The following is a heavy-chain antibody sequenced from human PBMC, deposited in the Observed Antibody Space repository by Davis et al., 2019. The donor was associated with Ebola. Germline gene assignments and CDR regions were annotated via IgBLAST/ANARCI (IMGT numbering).Heavy chain of an antibody. CDR3: ASPGIAAGAPRY. CDR1: GFTFSAYS. J-gene: IGHJ4*02. Sequence: GESLKISCAASGFTFSAYSINWVRQAPGKGPEWVSSISIRSTYIYYADSVKGRFTVSRDNAKNSLYLQMNSLRAEDTAVYYCASPGIAAGAPRYWGQGTLVTVSS. D-gene: IGHD6-13*01. CDR2: ISIRSTYI. V-gene: IGHV3-21*04.